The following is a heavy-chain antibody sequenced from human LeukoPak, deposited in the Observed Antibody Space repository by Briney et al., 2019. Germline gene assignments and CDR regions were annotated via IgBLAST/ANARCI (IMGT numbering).Heavy chain of an antibody. CDR2: IKKDGREK. Sequence: GGSLRLSCAASGFTFSSYWMSWVRQAPGKGLEWVANIKKDGREKYYVDSVRGRFTISRDNAKTSLYLQMNSLRAEDTAVYYCARDLSGVTGYTYGRGIGYWGQGTLVTVSS. J-gene: IGHJ4*02. D-gene: IGHD5-18*01. CDR1: GFTFSSYW. CDR3: ARDLSGVTGYTYGRGIGY. V-gene: IGHV3-7*01.